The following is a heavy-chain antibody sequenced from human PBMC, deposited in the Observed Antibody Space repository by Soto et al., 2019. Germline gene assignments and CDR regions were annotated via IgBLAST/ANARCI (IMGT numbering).Heavy chain of an antibody. CDR2: IYSIGST. CDR1: GDSIKNYF. J-gene: IGHJ6*02. D-gene: IGHD5-18*01. CDR3: AGIGKAIYYGMDV. V-gene: IGHV4-4*07. Sequence: PSDTLSLTCTVSGDSIKNYFWNWIRQPAGKGLEWIGRIYSIGSTYYNPSLRSRVSMSVDTSKSQLSLNLDSVTGADTAVYYCAGIGKAIYYGMDVWGQGTTVTV.